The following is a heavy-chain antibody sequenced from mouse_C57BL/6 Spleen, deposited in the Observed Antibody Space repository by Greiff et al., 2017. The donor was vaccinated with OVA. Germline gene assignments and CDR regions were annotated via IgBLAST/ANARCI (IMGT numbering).Heavy chain of an antibody. CDR1: GYTFTNYW. CDR2: IYPGGGYT. J-gene: IGHJ1*03. V-gene: IGHV1-63*01. D-gene: IGHD1-1*01. Sequence: QVQLKQSGAKLVRPGTSVKMSRKASGYTFTNYWIGWAKQRPGHGLEWIGDIYPGGGYTNYNEKFKGKATLTADKSSSTAYMQFSSLTSEDSAIYYCARSRITTVVADWYFDVWGTGTTVTVSS. CDR3: ARSRITTVVADWYFDV.